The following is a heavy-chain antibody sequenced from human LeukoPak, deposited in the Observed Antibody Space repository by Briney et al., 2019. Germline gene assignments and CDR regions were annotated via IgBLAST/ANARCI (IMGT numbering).Heavy chain of an antibody. V-gene: IGHV4-59*11. CDR2: ISYSGST. Sequence: SETLSLTCTVSGGSISNHYWTWIRQPPGKGLEWIGYISYSGSTNYNPSLRSRVTISIDTSNNQISLRLSPVTAADTAVYYCARDPTTVTKGFDIWGQGTLVTVSS. D-gene: IGHD4-17*01. CDR1: GGSISNHY. J-gene: IGHJ5*02. CDR3: ARDPTTVTKGFDI.